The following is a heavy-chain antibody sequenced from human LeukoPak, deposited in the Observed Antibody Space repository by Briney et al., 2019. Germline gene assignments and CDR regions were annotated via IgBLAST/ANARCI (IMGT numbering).Heavy chain of an antibody. CDR2: ISGSGGST. CDR1: GSTFSSYA. V-gene: IGHV3-23*01. CDR3: AKDQSIVGATYRFDP. Sequence: GGSLRLSCAASGSTFSSYAMSWVRQAPGKGLEWVSAISGSGGSTYYADSVKGRFTISRDNSKNTLYLQMNSLRAEDTAVYYCAKDQSIVGATYRFDPWGQGTLVTVSS. J-gene: IGHJ5*02. D-gene: IGHD1-26*01.